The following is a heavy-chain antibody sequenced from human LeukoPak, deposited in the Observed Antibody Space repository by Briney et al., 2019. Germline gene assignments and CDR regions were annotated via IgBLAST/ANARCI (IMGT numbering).Heavy chain of an antibody. CDR2: ISSSSSYI. V-gene: IGHV3-21*01. CDR3: ARDLPYYDISRGTSYGTFDI. J-gene: IGHJ3*02. Sequence: KPGGSLRLSCAASGFTFSSYSMNWVRQAPGKGLEWVSSISSSSSYIYYADSVKGRFTISRDNAKNSLYLRMNSLRAEDTAVYYCARDLPYYDISRGTSYGTFDIWGQGTMVTVSS. CDR1: GFTFSSYS. D-gene: IGHD3-9*01.